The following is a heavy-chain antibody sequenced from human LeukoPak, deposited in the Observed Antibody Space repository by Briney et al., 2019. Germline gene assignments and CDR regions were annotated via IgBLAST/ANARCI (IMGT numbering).Heavy chain of an antibody. D-gene: IGHD3-10*01. Sequence: GGSLRLSCAASGFTFSDHYMNWIRQAPGKGLEWVSYNSSSSSYTTYADSVKGRFAISRDNAKNSLYLQMNSLRADDTAVYYCARVLEVRGVIGYYFDYWGQGTLVTVSS. CDR1: GFTFSDHY. CDR3: ARVLEVRGVIGYYFDY. J-gene: IGHJ4*02. V-gene: IGHV3-11*05. CDR2: NSSSSSYT.